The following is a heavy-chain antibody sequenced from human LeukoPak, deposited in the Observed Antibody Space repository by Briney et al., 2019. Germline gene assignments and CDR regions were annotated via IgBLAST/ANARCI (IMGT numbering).Heavy chain of an antibody. CDR3: AKDSGNYAKYYFDH. CDR2: IDTDGSFT. J-gene: IGHJ4*02. CDR1: GFTFSSYW. Sequence: GGSLRLSCAASGFTFSSYWMHWVRQAPGKGLVWVSRIDTDGSFTSYADSVRGRFTISRDNAKNTLYLQMNSLRVEDTAVYYCAKDSGNYAKYYFDHWGQGTLVTVSS. D-gene: IGHD1-26*01. V-gene: IGHV3-74*01.